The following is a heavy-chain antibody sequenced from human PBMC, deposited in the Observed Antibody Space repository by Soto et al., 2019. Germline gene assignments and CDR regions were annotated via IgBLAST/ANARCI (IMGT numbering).Heavy chain of an antibody. J-gene: IGHJ4*02. CDR3: GRGEFYDSSARLRED. D-gene: IGHD3-22*01. Sequence: QVRLVQSGADVKKPGASVKVSCMTSGYIFTDYKMHWVRQAPGQGLEWMGWINPKSGDKSYAQKFQGRFTRTRDTSTNTAYVELRRLTSGDTVTYCCGRGEFYDSSARLREDLGQGSLVSVSS. V-gene: IGHV1-2*01. CDR2: INPKSGDK. CDR1: GYIFTDYK.